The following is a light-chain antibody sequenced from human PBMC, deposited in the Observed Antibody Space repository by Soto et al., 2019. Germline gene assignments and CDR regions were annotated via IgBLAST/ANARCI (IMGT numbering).Light chain of an antibody. CDR1: SSDVGGYNY. V-gene: IGLV2-11*01. CDR2: DVS. J-gene: IGLJ2*01. Sequence: QSALTQPRSVSGSPGHSVTLSCTGTSSDVGGYNYISWYQHHPGKAPKVMIYDVSKRPSGVPDRFSGSKSGNTVSLTISGLQAEDEADYYCCSYAGRSTWVFGGGTKVTVL. CDR3: CSYAGRSTWV.